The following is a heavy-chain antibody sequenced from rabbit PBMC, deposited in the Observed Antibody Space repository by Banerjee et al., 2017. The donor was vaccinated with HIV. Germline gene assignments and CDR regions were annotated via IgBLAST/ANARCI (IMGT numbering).Heavy chain of an antibody. CDR1: GFSLSIYE. CDR2: IYAGSSGST. D-gene: IGHD1-1*01. Sequence: QEQLEESGGGLVQPEGSLTLTCTASGFSLSIYEMCWVRQAPGKGLEWIACIYAGSSGSTYYANWAKGRFTISKTSSTTVTLQVTSLTAADTATYFCASGYSDVYFNLWAQGPWSPS. J-gene: IGHJ4*01. CDR3: ASGYSDVYFNL. V-gene: IGHV1S45*01.